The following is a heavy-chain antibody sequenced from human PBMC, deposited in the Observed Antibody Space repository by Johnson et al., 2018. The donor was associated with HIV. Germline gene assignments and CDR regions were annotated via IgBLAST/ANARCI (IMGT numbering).Heavy chain of an antibody. V-gene: IGHV3-30-3*01. CDR2: ISYDGSNK. CDR1: GFTFSSYA. D-gene: IGHD3-3*01. Sequence: QVQLVESGGGVVQPGRSLRLSCVTSGFTFSSYAMHWVRQAPGKGLEWVALISYDGSNKYYADSVKGRFNIYRDNSKNTLFLQMNRLRAEDTAVYDSARVGPGFGVPMDGALCIWVQGTMVTVSS. CDR3: ARVGPGFGVPMDGALCI. J-gene: IGHJ3*02.